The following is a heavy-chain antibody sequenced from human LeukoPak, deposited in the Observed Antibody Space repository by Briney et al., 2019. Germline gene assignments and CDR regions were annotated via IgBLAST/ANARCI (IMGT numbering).Heavy chain of an antibody. D-gene: IGHD1-26*01. J-gene: IGHJ4*02. CDR1: GFTFSSYS. CDR3: ARDFVGAFDY. Sequence: PGGSLRLSCAASGFTFSSYSMNWVRQAPGKGLEWVSSISSSRSYIYYADSVKGRFTISRDNAKNSLYLQMNSLRAEDTAVYYCARDFVGAFDYWGQGTLVAVSS. CDR2: ISSSRSYI. V-gene: IGHV3-21*01.